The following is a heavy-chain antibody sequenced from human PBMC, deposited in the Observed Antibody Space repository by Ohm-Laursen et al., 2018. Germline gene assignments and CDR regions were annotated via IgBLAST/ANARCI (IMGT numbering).Heavy chain of an antibody. D-gene: IGHD6-19*01. CDR2: ISSDGSDT. CDR1: GFAFSGIP. CDR3: AKDHIAVAGWFDP. V-gene: IGHV3-74*01. J-gene: IGHJ5*02. Sequence: SLRLSCSASGFAFSGIPMHWVRQPPGKGLAYVSRISSDGSDTTYADSVKGRFTISRDNSKNTLYLQMNSLRAEDTAVYYCAKDHIAVAGWFDPWGQGTLVTVSS.